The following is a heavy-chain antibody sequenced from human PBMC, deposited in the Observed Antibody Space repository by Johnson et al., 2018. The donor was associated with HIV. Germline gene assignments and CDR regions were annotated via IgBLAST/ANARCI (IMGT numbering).Heavy chain of an antibody. V-gene: IGHV3-30-3*01. CDR2: ISYDGSNK. CDR3: AKDRGDGVAARRRSAFDI. CDR1: GFTFSSYA. J-gene: IGHJ3*02. Sequence: QVQLVESGGGVVQPGRSLRLSCAASGFTFSSYAMHWVRQAPGKGLEWVAVISYDGSNKYYADSVKGRFTISRDNSKNTLYLQMNSLRAEDTAVYYCAKDRGDGVAARRRSAFDIWGQGTMVIVSA. D-gene: IGHD6-6*01.